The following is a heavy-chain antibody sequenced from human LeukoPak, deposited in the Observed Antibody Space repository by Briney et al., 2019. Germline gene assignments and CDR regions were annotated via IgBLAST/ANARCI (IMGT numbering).Heavy chain of an antibody. V-gene: IGHV3-73*01. D-gene: IGHD3-16*01. Sequence: GGSLRLSCAASGFTFSGSAMHWVRQASGKGLEGVGRIRSKANSYATAYAASVKGRFTISRDDSKNTAYLQMNSLKTEDTAVYYCTRNDYDYVWGSLNPWGQGTLVTVSS. CDR2: IRSKANSYAT. CDR3: TRNDYDYVWGSLNP. CDR1: GFTFSGSA. J-gene: IGHJ5*02.